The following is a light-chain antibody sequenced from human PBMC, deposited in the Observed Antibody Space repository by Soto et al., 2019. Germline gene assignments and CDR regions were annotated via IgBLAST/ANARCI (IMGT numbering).Light chain of an antibody. CDR3: QQYNSYSLYT. V-gene: IGKV1-5*01. Sequence: DIQMTQSPSTLSASVGDRVTITCRASQSISSWLVWYQQKPGKAPKLLIYDASSLESGVPSRFSGSGSGTEFTLTISSLQPDDFATYYCQQYNSYSLYTFGQGTKLEIK. CDR1: QSISSW. J-gene: IGKJ2*01. CDR2: DAS.